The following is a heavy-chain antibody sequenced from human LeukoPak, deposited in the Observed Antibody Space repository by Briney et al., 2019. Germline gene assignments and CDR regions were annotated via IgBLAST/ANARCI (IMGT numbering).Heavy chain of an antibody. J-gene: IGHJ6*03. D-gene: IGHD3-10*01. Sequence: GGSLRLSCAASGFTFSGSAMHWVRQASGKGLEWVGRIRSKANSYATAYAASVKGRFTISRDDSKNTAYLQMNSLKTEDTAVYYCTRIKTVRGVISEYYYYYMDVWGKGTTVTVSS. V-gene: IGHV3-73*01. CDR3: TRIKTVRGVISEYYYYYMDV. CDR1: GFTFSGSA. CDR2: IRSKANSYAT.